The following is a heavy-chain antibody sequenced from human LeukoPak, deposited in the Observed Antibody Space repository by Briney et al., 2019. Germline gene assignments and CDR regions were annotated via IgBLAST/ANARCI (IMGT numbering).Heavy chain of an antibody. V-gene: IGHV3-74*03. CDR1: GFTFSRDW. J-gene: IGHJ4*02. CDR2: ISDDGSNT. D-gene: IGHD5/OR15-5a*01. Sequence: GWSLRLSCAASGFTFSRDWMHWFRQAPAKGLVWVSRISDDGSNTTYADSVQGRFTISRDNAKSTVFLQMNSLRVEDTAVYFCVRRYYQYNVYDRHLDFWGQGILVTVSS. CDR3: VRRYYQYNVYDRHLDF.